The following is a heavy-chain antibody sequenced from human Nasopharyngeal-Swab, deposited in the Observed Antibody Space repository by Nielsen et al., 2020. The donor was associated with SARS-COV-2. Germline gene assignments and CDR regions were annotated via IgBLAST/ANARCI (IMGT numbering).Heavy chain of an antibody. CDR2: KKQDGSEK. Sequence: GGSLRLSCAASGFTFSSYWMSWVRQAPGKGLEWVANKKQDGSEKYYVDSVKGRFTISRDNAKNSLYLQMNSLRAEDTAVYYCARDQIAVAGTSYYYGMDVWGQGTTVTVSS. CDR1: GFTFSSYW. V-gene: IGHV3-7*01. J-gene: IGHJ6*02. CDR3: ARDQIAVAGTSYYYGMDV. D-gene: IGHD6-19*01.